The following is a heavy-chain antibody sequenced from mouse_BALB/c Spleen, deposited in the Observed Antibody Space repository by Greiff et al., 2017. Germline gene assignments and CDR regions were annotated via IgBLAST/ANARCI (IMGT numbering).Heavy chain of an antibody. J-gene: IGHJ1*01. CDR1: GFNIKDTY. D-gene: IGHD2-2*01. Sequence: EVQLQQSGAELVKPGASVKLSCTASGFNIKDTYMHWVKQRPEQGLEWIGRIDPANGNTKYDPKFQGKATITADTSSNTAYLQLSSLTSEDTAVYYCARGLRREGYFDVWGAGTTVTVSS. CDR2: IDPANGNT. V-gene: IGHV14-3*02. CDR3: ARGLRREGYFDV.